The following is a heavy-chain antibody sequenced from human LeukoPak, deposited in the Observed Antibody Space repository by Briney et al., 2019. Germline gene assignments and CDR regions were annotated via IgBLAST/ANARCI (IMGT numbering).Heavy chain of an antibody. J-gene: IGHJ4*02. CDR3: ARRHSSGWLFDY. CDR2: VYHSGST. Sequence: PSQTLSLTCTVSGGSISSGYYWGWVRQPPGKGLEWIGNVYHSGSTFYNPSLKSRVTMSVDTSKNQFSLKLSSVTAADTAVYYCARRHSSGWLFDYWGQGTLVTVSS. V-gene: IGHV4-38-2*02. CDR1: GGSISSGYY. D-gene: IGHD6-19*01.